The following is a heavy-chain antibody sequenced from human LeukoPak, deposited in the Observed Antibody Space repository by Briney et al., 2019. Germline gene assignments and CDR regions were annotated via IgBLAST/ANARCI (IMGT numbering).Heavy chain of an antibody. CDR3: ARVGYYGVVRIFDY. CDR1: GGSISSGSYY. CDR2: IYTSGST. D-gene: IGHD3-10*01. J-gene: IGHJ4*02. Sequence: PSQTLSLTCTVSGGSISSGSYYWSWIRQPAGKGLEWIGRIYTSGSTNYNPSLKCRVTISVDTSKNQFSLKLSSVTAADTAVYYCARVGYYGVVRIFDYWGQGTLVTVSS. V-gene: IGHV4-61*02.